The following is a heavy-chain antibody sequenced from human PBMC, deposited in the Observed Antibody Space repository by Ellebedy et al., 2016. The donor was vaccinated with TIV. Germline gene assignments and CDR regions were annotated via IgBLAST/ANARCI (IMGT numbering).Heavy chain of an antibody. CDR3: AITVGGFDP. Sequence: GSLRLXCAVYGGSFSGYYWTWLRQSPGKGLEWIGEINHSGSTNYNPSLKSRVTISVDTSKNQFSLKLSSVTAADTAVYYCAITVGGFDPWGQGTLVTVSS. CDR2: INHSGST. J-gene: IGHJ5*02. V-gene: IGHV4-34*01. CDR1: GGSFSGYY. D-gene: IGHD3-10*01.